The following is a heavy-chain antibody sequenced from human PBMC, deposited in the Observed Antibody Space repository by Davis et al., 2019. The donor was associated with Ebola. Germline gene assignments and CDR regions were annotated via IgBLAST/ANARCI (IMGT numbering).Heavy chain of an antibody. CDR3: ARVKYGDEDAFDI. V-gene: IGHV3-21*01. D-gene: IGHD4-17*01. Sequence: PGGSLRLSCAASGFTFSSYSMNWVRQAPGQGLEWVSSISSSSSYIYYAVSVKGRFTISRDNAKNSLYLQMNSLRAEDTAVYYCARVKYGDEDAFDIWGQGTMVTVSS. CDR1: GFTFSSYS. J-gene: IGHJ3*02. CDR2: ISSSSSYI.